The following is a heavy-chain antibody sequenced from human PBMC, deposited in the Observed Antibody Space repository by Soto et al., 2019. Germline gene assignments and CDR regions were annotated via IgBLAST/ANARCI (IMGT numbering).Heavy chain of an antibody. Sequence: GGSLRLSCAASGFSFSNAWMNWVRQAPGKGLEWVGRVKSKADGETSDYDVSVKDRFTISRDDSKNTLYLQMSSLRIDDTGVYFCASFAWSHDYYHAKDFSGQGTKDTGSS. D-gene: IGHD1-1*01. J-gene: IGHJ6*02. CDR3: ASFAWSHDYYHAKDF. CDR2: VKSKADGETS. CDR1: GFSFSNAW. V-gene: IGHV3-15*07.